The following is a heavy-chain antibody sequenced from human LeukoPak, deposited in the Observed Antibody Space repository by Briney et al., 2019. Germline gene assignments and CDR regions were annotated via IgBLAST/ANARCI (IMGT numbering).Heavy chain of an antibody. V-gene: IGHV1-18*01. CDR3: SRDGGGGYGL. J-gene: IGHJ4*02. CDR2: IRPYNGKT. Sequence: SVKVSCKASGYTFTSYGITWVRQAPGQGLEWMGRIRPYNGKTNYAQKLQGRVTMTTDTSTSTAYMELRSLRSADTAVYYCSRDGGGGYGLWGQGTLVTVSS. CDR1: GYTFTSYG. D-gene: IGHD5-18*01.